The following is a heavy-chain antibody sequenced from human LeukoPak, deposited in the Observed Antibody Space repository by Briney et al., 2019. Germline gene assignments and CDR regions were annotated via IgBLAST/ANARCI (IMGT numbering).Heavy chain of an antibody. CDR1: GFTFSSYG. CDR2: IRCDGSNK. J-gene: IGHJ5*02. V-gene: IGHV3-30*02. CDR3: AKNADYDYVWGSYRGNWFDP. Sequence: GGSLRLSCAASGFTFSSYGMHWVRQAPGKGLEWVAFIRCDGSNKYYADSVKGRFTISRDNSKNTLYLQMNSLRAEDTAVYYCAKNADYDYVWGSYRGNWFDPWGQGTLVTVSS. D-gene: IGHD3-16*02.